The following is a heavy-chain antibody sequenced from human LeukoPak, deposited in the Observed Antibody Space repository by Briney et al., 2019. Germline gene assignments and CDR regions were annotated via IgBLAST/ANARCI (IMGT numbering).Heavy chain of an antibody. CDR2: IWYDGSNK. CDR3: AYIVVVPAAIGEHYYYGMDV. Sequence: GGSLRLSCAASGFTFSSYGMHWVRQAPGKGLEWVAVIWYDGSNKYYADSVKGRFTISRDNSKNTLYLQMNSLRAEDTAVHYCAYIVVVPAAIGEHYYYGMDVWGQGTTVTVSS. D-gene: IGHD2-2*02. CDR1: GFTFSSYG. V-gene: IGHV3-33*01. J-gene: IGHJ6*02.